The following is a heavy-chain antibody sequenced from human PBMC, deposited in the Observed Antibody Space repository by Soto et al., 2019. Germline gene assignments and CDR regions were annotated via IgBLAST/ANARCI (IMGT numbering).Heavy chain of an antibody. V-gene: IGHV3-23*01. CDR1: GFTVSTYA. Sequence: HHGGSLRLSCAASGFTVSTYAMSWVRQAPRKGLEWVSAISGNGGDYTYYADSVKGRFTISRDNSKNTLYLQMNSLRAEDTAVYYCVPLCRYCSTTTPSWGQGTLVTVSS. CDR3: VPLCRYCSTTTPS. CDR2: ISGNGGDYT. D-gene: IGHD2-2*01. J-gene: IGHJ4*02.